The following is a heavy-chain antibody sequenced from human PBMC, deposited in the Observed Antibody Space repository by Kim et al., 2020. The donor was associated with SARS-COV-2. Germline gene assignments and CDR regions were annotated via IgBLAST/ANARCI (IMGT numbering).Heavy chain of an antibody. CDR2: INAGNGNT. Sequence: ASVKVSCKASGYTFTSYAMHWVRQAPGQRLEWMGWINAGNGNTKYSQKFQGRVTITRDTSASTAYMELSSLRSEDTAVYYCARDQGYSYYYGMDVWGQGTTVTVSS. CDR3: ARDQGYSYYYGMDV. D-gene: IGHD5-12*01. J-gene: IGHJ6*02. V-gene: IGHV1-3*01. CDR1: GYTFTSYA.